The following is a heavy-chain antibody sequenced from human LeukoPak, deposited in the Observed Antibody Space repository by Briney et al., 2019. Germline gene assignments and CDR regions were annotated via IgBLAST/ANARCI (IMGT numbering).Heavy chain of an antibody. CDR1: GYTFTSYG. J-gene: IGHJ4*02. V-gene: IGHV1-18*01. CDR3: ARDPTEYGSGSFPLDY. CDR2: ISAYNGNT. Sequence: ASVKVSCKASGYTFTSYGISWVRQAPGQGLEWMGWISAYNGNTNYAQKLQGRVTMTTDTSTSTAYMELRSLRSDDTAVYYCARDPTEYGSGSFPLDYWGQGTLVTVSS. D-gene: IGHD3-10*01.